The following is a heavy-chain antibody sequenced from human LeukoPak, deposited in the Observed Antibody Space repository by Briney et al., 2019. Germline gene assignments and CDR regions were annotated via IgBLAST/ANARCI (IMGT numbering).Heavy chain of an antibody. Sequence: NPGGSLRLSCAASGFTFSDYYMSWIRQAPGKGLEWVSYISSSGSTIYYADSVKGRFTISRDNAKNSLYLQMNSLRAEDTAVYYCASGTFGYSGYDGIGGGSYIGDYWGQGTLVTVSS. J-gene: IGHJ4*02. CDR3: ASGTFGYSGYDGIGGGSYIGDY. D-gene: IGHD5-12*01. CDR1: GFTFSDYY. V-gene: IGHV3-11*04. CDR2: ISSSGSTI.